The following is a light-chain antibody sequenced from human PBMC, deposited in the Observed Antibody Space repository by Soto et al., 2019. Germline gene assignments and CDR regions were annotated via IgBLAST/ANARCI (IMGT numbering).Light chain of an antibody. CDR3: MQGTRWPPWT. CDR2: RVS. CDR1: QSILHSDGNTY. V-gene: IGKV2-30*02. J-gene: IGKJ1*01. Sequence: DVVRTQSPLSLPVTLGQPASISCRSSQSILHSDGNTYLNWFQQRPGQSPRRLIYRVSNRDSGVPDRFSGSGSGTDFTLKISRVEAEDVGVYYCMQGTRWPPWTFGQGTKVEIK.